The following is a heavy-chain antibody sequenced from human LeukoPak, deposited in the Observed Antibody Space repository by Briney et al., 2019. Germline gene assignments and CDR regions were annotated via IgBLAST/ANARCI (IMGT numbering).Heavy chain of an antibody. CDR1: GFIFSSYW. V-gene: IGHV3-74*01. Sequence: GGSLRLSCAASGFIFSSYWMYWVRQGPGKGLVWVSRINTDGSTTHYADSVKGRFTISRDNAKNTLYMQMSSLRAEDTAVYYCARDVGSSSVMNLWGEGTTVTVSS. CDR2: INTDGSTT. CDR3: ARDVGSSSVMNL. J-gene: IGHJ6*03. D-gene: IGHD6-6*01.